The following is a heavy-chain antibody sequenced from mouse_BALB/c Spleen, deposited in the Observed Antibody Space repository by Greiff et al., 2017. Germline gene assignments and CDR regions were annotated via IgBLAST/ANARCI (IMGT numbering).Heavy chain of an antibody. D-gene: IGHD2-12*01. J-gene: IGHJ3*01. Sequence: LKQPGSELVRPGASVKLSCKASGYTFTSYWMHWVKQRPGQGLEWIGNIYPGSGSTNYDEKFKSKATLTVDTSSSTAYMQLSSLTSEDSAVYYCTAYYRSPFAYWGQGTLVTVSA. V-gene: IGHV1S22*01. CDR2: IYPGSGST. CDR3: TAYYRSPFAY. CDR1: GYTFTSYW.